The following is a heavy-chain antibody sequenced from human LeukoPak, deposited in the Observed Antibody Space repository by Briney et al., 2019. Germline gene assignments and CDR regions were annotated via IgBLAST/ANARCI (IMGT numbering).Heavy chain of an antibody. CDR2: IYYSGST. Sequence: SETLSLTCTVSGGSISSSSYYWGWIRQPPGKGPEWIGSIYYSGSTYYNPSLKSRVTISVDTSKNQFSLKLSSVTAADTAVYYCVRSDDFWSGYYGYWGQGTLVTVSS. J-gene: IGHJ4*02. V-gene: IGHV4-39*07. D-gene: IGHD3-3*01. CDR1: GGSISSSSYY. CDR3: VRSDDFWSGYYGY.